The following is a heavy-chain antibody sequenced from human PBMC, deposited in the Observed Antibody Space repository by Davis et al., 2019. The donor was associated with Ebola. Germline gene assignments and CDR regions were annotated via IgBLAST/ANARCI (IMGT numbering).Heavy chain of an antibody. CDR1: GFTFSSYW. J-gene: IGHJ6*02. V-gene: IGHV3-74*01. CDR2: INSDGSST. CDR3: ARGIRYSGYYYYGVDV. D-gene: IGHD5-12*01. Sequence: HTGGSLRLSCAASGFTFSSYWMHWVRQVPGKGLVWVSRINSDGSSTSEVDSVKGRFTISRDNAKNTLSLQMNSLRAEDTAVYYCARGIRYSGYYYYGVDVWGQGTTVTVSS.